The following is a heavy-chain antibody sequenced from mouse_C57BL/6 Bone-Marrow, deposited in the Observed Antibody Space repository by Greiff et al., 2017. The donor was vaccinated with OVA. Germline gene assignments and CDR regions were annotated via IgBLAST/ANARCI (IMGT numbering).Heavy chain of an antibody. D-gene: IGHD3-1*01. V-gene: IGHV1-59*01. Sequence: QVQLQQSGAELVRPGTSVKLSCKASGYTFTSYWMLWVKQRPGQGLEWIGVIDPSDSYTNYNQKFKGKATLTVDTSSSTAYMQLSSLTSEYSAVYYCARESRGDYWGQGTSVTVSS. CDR1: GYTFTSYW. CDR2: IDPSDSYT. J-gene: IGHJ4*01. CDR3: ARESRGDY.